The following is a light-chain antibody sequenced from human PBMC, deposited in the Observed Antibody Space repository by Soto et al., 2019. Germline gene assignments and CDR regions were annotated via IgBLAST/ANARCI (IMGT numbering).Light chain of an antibody. Sequence: EIVLTQSPGTLSLSPGERATLSCRASQSFSSTYLAWYQQKPGQAPRLLIYGASSRATGIPDRFSGGGSGTDLSITISRLDPEDFEVYYCQHYVNWPLTFGGGTKVDIK. CDR1: QSFSSTY. CDR2: GAS. CDR3: QHYVNWPLT. V-gene: IGKV3-20*01. J-gene: IGKJ4*01.